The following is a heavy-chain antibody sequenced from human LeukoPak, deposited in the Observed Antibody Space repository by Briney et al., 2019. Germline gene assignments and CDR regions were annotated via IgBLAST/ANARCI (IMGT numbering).Heavy chain of an antibody. D-gene: IGHD6-19*01. CDR3: AIDQPVAGVSNFDS. Sequence: ASVKVSCKASGYIFTNNAMNWVRQAPGQGLEWMGWINTNTRNPTYAQGFTGRFVFSLDTSVSTAYLQISSLKAEDTAVYYCAIDQPVAGVSNFDSWGQGTLVTVSS. V-gene: IGHV7-4-1*02. CDR2: INTNTRNP. J-gene: IGHJ4*02. CDR1: GYIFTNNA.